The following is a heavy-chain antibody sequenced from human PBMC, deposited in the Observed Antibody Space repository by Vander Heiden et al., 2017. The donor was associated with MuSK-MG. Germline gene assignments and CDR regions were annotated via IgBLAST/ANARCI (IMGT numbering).Heavy chain of an antibody. CDR3: ARAIAAGYYYYMDV. V-gene: IGHV3-30-3*01. CDR1: GFTFGSDA. Sequence: QVQLVESGGGVVQPGRSLRLSCAASGFTFGSDAMHWVRQGPGKGLEWVAVISYDGSNKYYADSVKGRFTISRDNSKNTLYLQMNSLRAEDTAVYYCARAIAAGYYYYMDVWGKGTTVTVSS. D-gene: IGHD6-13*01. J-gene: IGHJ6*03. CDR2: ISYDGSNK.